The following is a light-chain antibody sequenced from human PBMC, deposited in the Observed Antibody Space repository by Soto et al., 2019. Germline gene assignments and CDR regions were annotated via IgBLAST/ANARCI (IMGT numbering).Light chain of an antibody. CDR3: AAWDDSLSKV. CDR2: RNN. V-gene: IGLV1-47*01. Sequence: QSVLTQPPSASGTPGQRVTISCSGSSSNIGSNYVYWYQQFPGTAPKLLIYRNNQRPSGVPDRFSGSKSGTSASLAISGLRSEDEADYYCAAWDDSLSKVFGTGTKLTVL. CDR1: SSNIGSNY. J-gene: IGLJ1*01.